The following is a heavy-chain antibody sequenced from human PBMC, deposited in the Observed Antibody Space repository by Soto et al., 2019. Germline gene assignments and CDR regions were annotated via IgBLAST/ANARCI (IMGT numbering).Heavy chain of an antibody. CDR2: IDTSGGVT. J-gene: IGHJ6*02. V-gene: IGHV3-23*01. Sequence: GGSLRLSCTASGFTFISFFMNWVLQAPWKGPEWVSGIDTSGGVTKYADSVKGRFTISRDNSKNTLYLQMNSLRAEDTALYYCTKDKRCYVMDVWSQGTTVTVSS. CDR3: TKDKRCYVMDV. CDR1: GFTFISFF.